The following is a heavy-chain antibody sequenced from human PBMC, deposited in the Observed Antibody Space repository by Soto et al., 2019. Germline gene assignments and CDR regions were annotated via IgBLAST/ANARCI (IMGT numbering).Heavy chain of an antibody. Sequence: AGGSRRISCFASRITLYSSTPRWGRPGPGKGLYLGSAISGSGGSAYYADSVKGRFTISRYNSKNTLYLQMNSLRAEDTAVYYCAKDHLVGATLVFDYWGQGTLVTVSS. V-gene: IGHV3-23*01. CDR1: RITLYSST. CDR3: AKDHLVGATLVFDY. D-gene: IGHD1-26*01. CDR2: ISGSGGSA. J-gene: IGHJ4*02.